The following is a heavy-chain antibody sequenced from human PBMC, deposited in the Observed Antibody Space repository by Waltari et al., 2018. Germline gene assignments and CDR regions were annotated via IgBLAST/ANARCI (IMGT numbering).Heavy chain of an antibody. CDR1: GYTFTSYD. Sequence: QVQRVQCGAEVKKPGASVKVACQASGYTFTSYDYNWVGWATGQGLEWMGWMNPNSGNTGYAQKFQGRVTITRNTSISTAYMELSSLRSEDTAVYYCARGIRLLVQGVIIYYFDYWGQGTLVTVSS. V-gene: IGHV1-8*03. D-gene: IGHD3-10*01. CDR3: ARGIRLLVQGVIIYYFDY. J-gene: IGHJ4*02. CDR2: MNPNSGNT.